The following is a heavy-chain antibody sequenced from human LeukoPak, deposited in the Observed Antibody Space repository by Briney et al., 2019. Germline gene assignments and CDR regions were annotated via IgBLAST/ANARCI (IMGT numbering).Heavy chain of an antibody. Sequence: PSETLSLTCTVSGGSFSSGSYYWSWIRQPPGKGLEWIGYIYYSGSTNYNPFLKSRVTISVDTSKNQFSLNLSSVTAADTAVYYCARIIAGSSAYFDYWGQGTLVTVSS. CDR3: ARIIAGSSAYFDY. CDR1: GGSFSSGSYY. V-gene: IGHV4-61*01. J-gene: IGHJ4*02. D-gene: IGHD2-2*01. CDR2: IYYSGST.